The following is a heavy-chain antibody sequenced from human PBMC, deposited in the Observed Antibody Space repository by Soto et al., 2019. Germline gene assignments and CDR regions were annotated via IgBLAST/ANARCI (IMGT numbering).Heavy chain of an antibody. D-gene: IGHD4-17*01. CDR2: INADNGNT. J-gene: IGHJ4*02. Sequence: QVQLVQSGAEVKKPGASVKVSCKASGYTFSGSVMHWVRQAPGQGLEWMGGINADNGNTKYSQKLQGRVTMTWDTSASTAYMELSSLRSEDTAIYYCASEIDATTATSLDYWGQGTLVTVSS. CDR3: ASEIDATTATSLDY. V-gene: IGHV1-3*01. CDR1: GYTFSGSV.